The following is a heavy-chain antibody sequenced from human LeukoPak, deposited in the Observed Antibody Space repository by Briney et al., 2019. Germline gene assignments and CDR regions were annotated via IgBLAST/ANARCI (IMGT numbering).Heavy chain of an antibody. D-gene: IGHD6-19*01. CDR2: INTNTGNP. J-gene: IGHJ3*02. V-gene: IGHV7-4-1*02. Sequence: ASVKVSCKASGYTFTSYAMNWVRQAPGQGLEWMGWINTNTGNPTYAQGFTGRFVFSLDTPVSTAYLQISSLKAEDTAVYYCARGGVIAVAGSRTGAFDIWGQGTMVTVSS. CDR3: ARGGVIAVAGSRTGAFDI. CDR1: GYTFTSYA.